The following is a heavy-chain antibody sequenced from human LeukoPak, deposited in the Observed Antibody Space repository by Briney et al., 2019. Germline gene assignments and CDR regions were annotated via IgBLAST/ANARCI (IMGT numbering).Heavy chain of an antibody. D-gene: IGHD3-22*01. V-gene: IGHV4-4*07. CDR1: GGPISSYY. Sequence: PSETLSLTCTVSGGPISSYYWSWIRQPAGKGLEWIGRIYTSGSTNYNPSLKSRVTMSVDTSKNQFSLKLSSVTAADTAVYYCAREVYYYDSSGYFDWGQGTLVTVSS. CDR3: AREVYYYDSSGYFD. J-gene: IGHJ4*02. CDR2: IYTSGST.